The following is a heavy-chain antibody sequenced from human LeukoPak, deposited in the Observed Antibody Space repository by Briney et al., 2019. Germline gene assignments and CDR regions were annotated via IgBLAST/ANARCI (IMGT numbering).Heavy chain of an antibody. D-gene: IGHD1-26*01. Sequence: PSETLSLTCTVSGGSISTYYWIWIRQPAGKGLEWIGHIYISETTNYNPSLKSRVTMSVDTSKNQFSLKLSSVTAADTAVYYCARGGLKWELLPARARKSYYFDYWGQGTLVTVSS. CDR3: ARGGLKWELLPARARKSYYFDY. V-gene: IGHV4-4*07. J-gene: IGHJ4*02. CDR2: IYISETT. CDR1: GGSISTYY.